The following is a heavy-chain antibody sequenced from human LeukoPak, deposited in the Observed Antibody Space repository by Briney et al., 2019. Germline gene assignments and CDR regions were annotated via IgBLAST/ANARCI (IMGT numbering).Heavy chain of an antibody. D-gene: IGHD3-10*01. CDR3: AKSTMVRGVSLSHYYYGMDV. CDR2: ISDSGGST. CDR1: GFTFSSYA. Sequence: PGGSLRLSCAASGFTFSSYAMSWVRQAPGKGLEWVSAISDSGGSTYYADSVKGRFTISRDNSKNTLYLQMNSLGAEDTAVYYCAKSTMVRGVSLSHYYYGMDVWGQGTTVTVSS. J-gene: IGHJ6*02. V-gene: IGHV3-23*01.